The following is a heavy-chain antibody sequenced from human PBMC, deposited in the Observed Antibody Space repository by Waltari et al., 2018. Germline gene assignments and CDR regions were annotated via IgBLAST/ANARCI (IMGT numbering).Heavy chain of an antibody. V-gene: IGHV4-39*01. D-gene: IGHD6-13*01. J-gene: IGHJ4*02. CDR1: GGPISSSRYY. CDR3: ARQRKNRSSWYIG. Sequence: QLQLQESGPGLVKPSETLSLPCPVSGGPISSSRYYWGCIRQPPGKGLEWIGSIYYSGNTYHNPSHNGRVTRSVDTAKNQVALKLRSGSDGDTAVYVCARQRKNRSSWYIGWGQGALVTGSS. CDR2: IYYSGNT.